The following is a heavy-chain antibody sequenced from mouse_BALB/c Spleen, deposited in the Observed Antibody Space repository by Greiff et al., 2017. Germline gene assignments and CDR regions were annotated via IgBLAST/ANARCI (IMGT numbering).Heavy chain of an antibody. V-gene: IGHV5-6-5*01. Sequence: EVKLMESGGGLVKPGGSLKLSCAASGFTFSSYAMSWVRQTPEKRLEWVASISSGGSTYYPDSVKGRFTISRDNAKNTLYLQMSSLKSEDTAMYYCARDNRYGSPWFAYWGQGTLVTVSA. J-gene: IGHJ3*01. CDR1: GFTFSSYA. CDR3: ARDNRYGSPWFAY. D-gene: IGHD2-1*01. CDR2: ISSGGST.